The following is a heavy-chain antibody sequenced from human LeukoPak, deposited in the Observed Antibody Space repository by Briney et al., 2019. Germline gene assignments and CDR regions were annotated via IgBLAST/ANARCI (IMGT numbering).Heavy chain of an antibody. J-gene: IGHJ5*02. CDR2: IYPGDSGT. CDR1: GYCFTSYW. D-gene: IGHD1/OR15-1a*01. Sequence: ESLQISCKGSGYCFTSYWFGSVRRLPGKSLQWMGIIYPGDSGTRYSTSFQGQVTISADKSISTAYLQWSSLKASDTAMYYCARLGGGTLSRFDHWGQGTLVTVSS. V-gene: IGHV5-51*01. CDR3: ARLGGGTLSRFDH.